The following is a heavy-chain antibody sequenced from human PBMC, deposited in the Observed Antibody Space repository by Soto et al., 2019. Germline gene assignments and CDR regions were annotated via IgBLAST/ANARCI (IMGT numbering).Heavy chain of an antibody. V-gene: IGHV3-30*18. Sequence: GGSLRLSCAASGFTFSSYGMHWVRQAPGKGLEWVAVISYDGSNKYYADSVKGRFTISRDNSKNTLYLQMNSLRAEDTAVYYCAKGNGIVATDSSYYWGQGTLVTVSS. CDR3: AKGNGIVATDSSYY. J-gene: IGHJ4*02. CDR1: GFTFSSYG. CDR2: ISYDGSNK. D-gene: IGHD5-12*01.